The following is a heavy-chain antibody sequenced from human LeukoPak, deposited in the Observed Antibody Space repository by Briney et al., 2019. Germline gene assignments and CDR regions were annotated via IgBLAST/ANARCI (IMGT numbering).Heavy chain of an antibody. Sequence: GGSLRLSCVGFGLTFRNYGMNWVRQAPGTGLEWVSSISSSGTYVYYADSVKGRFTISRDNAKNSLSLQMNSLRADDAAVYYCARASSKQLAGYLPDGFDIWGQGTMVTVSS. CDR1: GLTFRNYG. CDR3: ARASSKQLAGYLPDGFDI. J-gene: IGHJ3*02. V-gene: IGHV3-21*01. D-gene: IGHD3-9*01. CDR2: ISSSGTYV.